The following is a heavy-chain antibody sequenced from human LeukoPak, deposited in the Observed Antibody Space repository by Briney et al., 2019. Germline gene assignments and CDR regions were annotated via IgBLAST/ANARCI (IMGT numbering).Heavy chain of an antibody. V-gene: IGHV4-59*01. J-gene: IGHJ6*03. CDR2: IYYSGST. D-gene: IGHD6-6*01. CDR3: ARERSSSRNYYYYMDV. Sequence: SETLSLTCTVSGGSISSYYWSWIRQPPGKGLEWIGYIYYSGSTNYNPSLKSRVTISVDTSKNQFSLKLSSVTAADTAVYYCARERSSSRNYYYYMDVWGKGTTVTVSS. CDR1: GGSISSYY.